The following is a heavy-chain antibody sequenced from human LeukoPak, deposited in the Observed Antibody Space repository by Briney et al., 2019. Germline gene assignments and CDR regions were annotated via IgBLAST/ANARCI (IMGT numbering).Heavy chain of an antibody. CDR1: GFTFSSYG. CDR2: IYSGGNT. D-gene: IGHD3-16*01. J-gene: IGHJ4*02. V-gene: IGHV3-53*01. CDR3: ASLLGG. Sequence: GGSLRLSCAASGFTFSSYGMSWVRQAPGKGLEWVSVIYSGGNTYYTDSVKGRFTISRDNSKNTLYLQMNSLRAEDTAVYYCASLLGGWGQGTLVTVSS.